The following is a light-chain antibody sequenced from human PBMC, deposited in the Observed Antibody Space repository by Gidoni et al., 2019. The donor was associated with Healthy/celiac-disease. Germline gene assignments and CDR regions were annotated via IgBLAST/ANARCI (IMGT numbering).Light chain of an antibody. V-gene: IGKV1D-13*01. J-gene: IGKJ4*01. CDR1: QGIRSA. Sequence: AIQLTQSPSSLSASVGDSVTITCRASQGIRSALAWYQQKPGKAPTLLIYDASSLESGVPSRFSGSGSETDFTLTISSLKPEDFATYYCQQFNNYPLTFGGGTKVEIK. CDR2: DAS. CDR3: QQFNNYPLT.